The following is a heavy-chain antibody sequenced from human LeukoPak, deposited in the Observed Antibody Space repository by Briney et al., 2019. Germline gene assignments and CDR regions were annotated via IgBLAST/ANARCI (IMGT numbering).Heavy chain of an antibody. V-gene: IGHV3-21*04. CDR3: AKDRVLGYCSSTSCYPYYFDY. D-gene: IGHD2-2*01. CDR1: GFTFSSYS. J-gene: IGHJ4*02. CDR2: ISSSSSYI. Sequence: GGSLRLSCAASGFTFSSYSMNWVRQAPGKGLEWVSSISSSSSYIYYADSVKGRFTISRDNSKNTLYLQMNSLRAEDTAVYYCAKDRVLGYCSSTSCYPYYFDYWGQGTLVTVSS.